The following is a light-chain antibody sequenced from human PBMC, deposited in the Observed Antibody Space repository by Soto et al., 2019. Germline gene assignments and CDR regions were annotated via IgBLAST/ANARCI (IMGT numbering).Light chain of an antibody. CDR2: DVS. Sequence: QSALTQPASVSGSPGQSITISCTGTSSDVGGYNYVSWYQQHPGKAPKLMIYDVSNRPSGVSNRFSDSKSGNTASLTNSGLQAEDEADYYCSSYTSSRTYVFGPGTKLTVL. CDR3: SSYTSSRTYV. V-gene: IGLV2-14*01. J-gene: IGLJ1*01. CDR1: SSDVGGYNY.